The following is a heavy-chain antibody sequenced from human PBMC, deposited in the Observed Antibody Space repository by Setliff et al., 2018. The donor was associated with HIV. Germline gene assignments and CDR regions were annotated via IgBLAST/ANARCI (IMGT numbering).Heavy chain of an antibody. CDR3: AKDRDYGDRGDAFDI. J-gene: IGHJ3*02. CDR1: GGTFSSYA. D-gene: IGHD4-17*01. Sequence: ASVQVSCKASGGTFSSYAISWVRQAPGQGLEWMGGFIPIFGTANYAQKFQGRVTITADESTSTAYMELSSLRSEDTAVYYCAKDRDYGDRGDAFDIWGQGTMVTVSS. V-gene: IGHV1-69*13. CDR2: FIPIFGTA.